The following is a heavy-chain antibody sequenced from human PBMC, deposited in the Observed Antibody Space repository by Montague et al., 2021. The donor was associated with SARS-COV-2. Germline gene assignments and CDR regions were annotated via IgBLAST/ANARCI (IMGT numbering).Heavy chain of an antibody. Sequence: SQTRSLTCIVSGGSITSTSHYWSWIRQPPGKGLEWIGYIYYSGSTYYNPSLKSRITISVDTSKNQFSLNLRSVTAADTAIYYCARAERYEDAFDIWGQGTMVTVSS. V-gene: IGHV4-30-4*01. CDR2: IYYSGST. CDR3: ARAERYEDAFDI. CDR1: GGSITSTSHY. J-gene: IGHJ3*02. D-gene: IGHD5-12*01.